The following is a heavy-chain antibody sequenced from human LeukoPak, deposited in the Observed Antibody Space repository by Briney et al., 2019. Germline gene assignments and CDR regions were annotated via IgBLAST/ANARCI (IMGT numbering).Heavy chain of an antibody. J-gene: IGHJ4*02. CDR3: ARSEHSSSSFDY. CDR1: GFTLSSYS. V-gene: IGHV3-21*01. D-gene: IGHD6-6*01. CDR2: ISSSSTHI. Sequence: GGSLRLYCAASGFTLSSYSMNWVRQAPGKGLEWVSYISSSSTHIYYADSVKGRFTISRDNARNSLYLQMNSLRAEDTAIYYCARSEHSSSSFDYWGQGTLVTVSS.